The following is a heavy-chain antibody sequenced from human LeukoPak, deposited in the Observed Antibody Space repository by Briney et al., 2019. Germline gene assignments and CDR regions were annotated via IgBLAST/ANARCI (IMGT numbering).Heavy chain of an antibody. CDR1: GGSISSGSYY. Sequence: SETLSLTCTVSGGSISSGSYYWGWIRQPPGKGLEWIGSLYYSGSTYYNPSLKSRVTMSVDASKNQFSLKLKSVTAADTAVYYCARESDRYCFSTSCPNWFDPWGQGTLVTVSS. V-gene: IGHV4-39*07. J-gene: IGHJ5*02. CDR3: ARESDRYCFSTSCPNWFDP. D-gene: IGHD2-2*01. CDR2: LYYSGST.